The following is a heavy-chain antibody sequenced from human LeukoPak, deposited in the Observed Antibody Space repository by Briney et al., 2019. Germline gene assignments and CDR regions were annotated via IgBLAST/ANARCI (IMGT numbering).Heavy chain of an antibody. Sequence: PGGSLRLSCAASGFTFSSYWMHWVRQAPGKGLVWVSRINSDGSSTSYADSVKGRFTISRDNAKNTLYLQMNSLRAEDTAVYYCARAGLWELPDYWGQGTLVTVSS. J-gene: IGHJ4*02. CDR2: INSDGSST. D-gene: IGHD1-26*01. CDR1: GFTFSSYW. CDR3: ARAGLWELPDY. V-gene: IGHV3-74*01.